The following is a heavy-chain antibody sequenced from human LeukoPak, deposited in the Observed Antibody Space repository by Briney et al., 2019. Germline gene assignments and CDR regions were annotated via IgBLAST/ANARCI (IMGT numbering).Heavy chain of an antibody. CDR3: ARVDRITIFGVVKNYYYYMDV. CDR2: FYYSGST. J-gene: IGHJ6*03. CDR1: GGSISSGGYY. D-gene: IGHD3-3*01. Sequence: SETLSLTCTVSGGSISSGGYYWSWIRQHPGKGLEWIGYFYYSGSTYYNPSLKSRVTISVDTSKNQFSLKLSSVTAADTAVYYCARVDRITIFGVVKNYYYYMDVWGKGTTVTVSS. V-gene: IGHV4-31*03.